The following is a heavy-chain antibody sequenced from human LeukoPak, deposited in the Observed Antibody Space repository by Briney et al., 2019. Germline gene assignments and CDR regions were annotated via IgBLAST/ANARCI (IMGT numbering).Heavy chain of an antibody. CDR3: ARWSYSSDWYFGTFDI. J-gene: IGHJ3*02. D-gene: IGHD6-19*01. CDR2: ISTYDGNT. V-gene: IGHV1-18*01. CDR1: GYTFNTYG. Sequence: ASVKVSCKASGYTFNTYGISWVRQAPGQGLEWMGWISTYDGNTNYAQNLQGRVTMTTDTSTRTAYMELRSLRSGDTAVYYCARWSYSSDWYFGTFDIWGRGTTVTISS.